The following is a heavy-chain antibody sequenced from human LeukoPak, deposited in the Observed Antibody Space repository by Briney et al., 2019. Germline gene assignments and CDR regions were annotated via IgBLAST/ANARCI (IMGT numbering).Heavy chain of an antibody. Sequence: PGGSLRLSCAASGFTFRAYSMNWVRQAPGKGLEWVSSAGTSSSYIYYADSVKGRFTISRDNAKNSLYLQMNSLRAEDTAVYYCARDLHWAFDYWGQGTLVTVSS. V-gene: IGHV3-21*01. CDR1: GFTFRAYS. D-gene: IGHD3-16*01. J-gene: IGHJ4*02. CDR2: AGTSSSYI. CDR3: ARDLHWAFDY.